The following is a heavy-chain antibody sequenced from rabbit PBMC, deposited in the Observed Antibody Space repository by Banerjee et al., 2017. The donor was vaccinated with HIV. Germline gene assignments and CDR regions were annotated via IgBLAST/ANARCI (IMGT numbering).Heavy chain of an antibody. V-gene: IGHV1S45*01. J-gene: IGHJ4*01. CDR2: IGTGSSGSP. Sequence: QEQLEESGGDLVKPEGSLTLTCTASGFSFSNSYWICWVRQAPGKGLEWIGCIGTGSSGSPYSASWAKGRFTISEPSSTTVTLQMTSLTVADTATYFCARGGNLWGPGTLVTVS. CDR1: GFSFSNSYW. CDR3: ARGGNL.